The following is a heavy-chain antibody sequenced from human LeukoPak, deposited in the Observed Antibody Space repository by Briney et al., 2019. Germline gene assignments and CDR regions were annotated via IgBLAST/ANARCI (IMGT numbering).Heavy chain of an antibody. V-gene: IGHV3-23*01. CDR3: AKGTLPMVRGVTGPFVY. CDR2: ISGSGGST. J-gene: IGHJ4*02. Sequence: GGSLRLSCAASGFTFSSYAMSWVRQAPGKGLEWVSAISGSGGSTYYADSVKGRFTISRDNSKNTLYLQMNSLRAEDTAVYYCAKGTLPMVRGVTGPFVYWGQGTLVTVSS. D-gene: IGHD3-10*01. CDR1: GFTFSSYA.